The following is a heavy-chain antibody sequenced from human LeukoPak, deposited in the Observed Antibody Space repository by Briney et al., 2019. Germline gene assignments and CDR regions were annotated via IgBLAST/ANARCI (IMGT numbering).Heavy chain of an antibody. J-gene: IGHJ4*02. CDR3: ARAHVVAAIYYFDY. CDR2: ISHSGST. CDR1: GGSFSDYY. Sequence: AETLSLTCAVYGGSFSDYYWSWIRQPPGKGLEWIGEISHSGSTKYSPSLKSRVTISLDTSKNQFSLKLNSVTAADTAVYYCARAHVVAAIYYFDYWGQGTLLTVSS. D-gene: IGHD2-15*01. V-gene: IGHV4-34*01.